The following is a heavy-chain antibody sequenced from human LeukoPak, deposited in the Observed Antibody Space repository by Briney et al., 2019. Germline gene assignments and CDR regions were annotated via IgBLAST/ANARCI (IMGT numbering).Heavy chain of an antibody. CDR3: ARRGSGSYDYYFDY. D-gene: IGHD1-26*01. CDR1: GYSISSGYY. J-gene: IGHJ4*02. Sequence: SETLSLTCAVPGYSISSGYYWGWIRQPPGKGLEWIGSIYHSGSTYYNPSLKSRVTISVDTSKNQFSLKLSSVTAADTAVYYCARRGSGSYDYYFDYWGQGTLVTVSS. V-gene: IGHV4-38-2*01. CDR2: IYHSGST.